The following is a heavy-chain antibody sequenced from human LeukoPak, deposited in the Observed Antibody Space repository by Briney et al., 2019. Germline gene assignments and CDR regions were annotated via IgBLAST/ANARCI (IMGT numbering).Heavy chain of an antibody. CDR3: ATDSPGSSWSDY. Sequence: QAGGSLRLSCAASGFTLSNYWMNWARQAPGKGLEWVANIQQDGSAKYYVDSVKGRFTISRDNAKNSLYLQMNSLRGEDTAVYYCATDSPGSSWSDYWGQGTLVTVSS. CDR1: GFTLSNYW. V-gene: IGHV3-7*01. CDR2: IQQDGSAK. D-gene: IGHD6-13*01. J-gene: IGHJ4*02.